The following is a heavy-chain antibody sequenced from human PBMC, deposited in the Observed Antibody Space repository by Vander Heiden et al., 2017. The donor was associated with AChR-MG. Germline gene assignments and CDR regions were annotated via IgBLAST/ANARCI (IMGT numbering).Heavy chain of an antibody. Sequence: QVQLVQSGAEVKQPGASVKVSCKASGYTFTSYDIHWVRQATGQGLEWMGWVNPNTGDTKYAQNFRGRVTLTGDTSMSTAYMEMSGLTSDDTAVYYCARGAIYGLSGWSRGGYWGQGTLVTVSS. J-gene: IGHJ4*02. CDR2: VNPNTGDT. D-gene: IGHD6-19*01. V-gene: IGHV1-8*01. CDR1: GYTFTSYD. CDR3: ARGAIYGLSGWSRGGY.